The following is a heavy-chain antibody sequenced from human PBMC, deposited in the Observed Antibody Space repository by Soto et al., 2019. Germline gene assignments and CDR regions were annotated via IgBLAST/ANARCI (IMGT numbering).Heavy chain of an antibody. CDR1: GGTFSSYT. J-gene: IGHJ6*02. V-gene: IGHV1-69*08. CDR2: IIPMFGIT. CDR3: ARDRRGDQFDSHGMDV. D-gene: IGHD3-10*01. Sequence: QVHLVQSGAEVKKPGSSVKVSCKTSGGTFSSYTITWVRQAPGQGLEWMGRIIPMFGITNYAQKFQGRVTITADKSTSTAYMQLSSLLSEDTAVYYCARDRRGDQFDSHGMDVWGQGTTVTVSS.